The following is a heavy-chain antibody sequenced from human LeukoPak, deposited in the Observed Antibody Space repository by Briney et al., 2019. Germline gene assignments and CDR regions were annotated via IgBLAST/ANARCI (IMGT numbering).Heavy chain of an antibody. CDR1: GFTFSSNS. V-gene: IGHV3-23*01. Sequence: GGSLRLSCAASGFTFSSNSMNWVRQVPGKGLEWVSAISGSGGSTYYADSVKGRFTISRDNSKNTLYLQMNSLRAEDTAVYYCAKAPVVPPPSGYFDYWGQGTLVTVSS. CDR3: AKAPVVPPPSGYFDY. J-gene: IGHJ4*02. D-gene: IGHD2-15*01. CDR2: ISGSGGST.